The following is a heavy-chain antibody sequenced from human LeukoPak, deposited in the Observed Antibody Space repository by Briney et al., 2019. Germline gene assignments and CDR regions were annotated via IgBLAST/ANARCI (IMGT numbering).Heavy chain of an antibody. Sequence: PSETLSLTCAVYGGSFSGYYWSWIRQPPGKGLEWIGEINHSGSTNYNPSLKSRITMSVDTSKNHFSLKLSSVTAADTAVYYCARDYYDSSGYRYFDYWGQGTLVTVSS. CDR2: INHSGST. D-gene: IGHD3-22*01. CDR1: GGSFSGYY. CDR3: ARDYYDSSGYRYFDY. J-gene: IGHJ4*02. V-gene: IGHV4-34*10.